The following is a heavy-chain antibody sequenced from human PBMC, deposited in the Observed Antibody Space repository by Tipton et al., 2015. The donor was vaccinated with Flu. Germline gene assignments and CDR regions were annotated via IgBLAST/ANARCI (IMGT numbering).Heavy chain of an antibody. CDR1: GGTFSSYA. CDR3: ARVPGEATPNYHYVMVV. CDR2: IIPIFGTA. J-gene: IGHJ6*02. V-gene: IGHV1-69*01. D-gene: IGHD3-10*01. Sequence: QLVQSGAEVKKPGSSVKVSCKASGGTFSSYAISWVRQAPGQGLEWMGGIIPIFGTANYAQKFQGRVTITADGSTSTAYMELSSRRSEDTAVYYCARVPGEATPNYHYVMVVGGQGTTVTVSS.